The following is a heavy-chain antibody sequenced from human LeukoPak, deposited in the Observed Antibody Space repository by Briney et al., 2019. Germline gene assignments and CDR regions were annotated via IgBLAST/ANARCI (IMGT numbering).Heavy chain of an antibody. CDR3: AKDSSSVAQRSNAFDI. D-gene: IGHD6-19*01. CDR1: GFTFSSYA. V-gene: IGHV3-23*01. J-gene: IGHJ3*02. Sequence: GGSLRLSCAASGFTFSSYAMSWVRQAPGKGLGWVSAISGSGGSTYYADSVKGRFTISRDNSKNTLYLQMNSLRAEDTAVYYCAKDSSSVAQRSNAFDIWGQGTMVTVSS. CDR2: ISGSGGST.